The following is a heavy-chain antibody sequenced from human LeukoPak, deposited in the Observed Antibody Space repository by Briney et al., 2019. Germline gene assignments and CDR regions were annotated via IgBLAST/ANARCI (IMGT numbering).Heavy chain of an antibody. V-gene: IGHV1-18*01. CDR3: ARHQWEPHFDY. Sequence: ASVKVSCKTSGYKFTSYGISWVRQAPGQGLEWMGRISGYDGNAEYVEKFQGRVTMTTDTSTNTGYMEVRSLRSDDTAVYYCARHQWEPHFDYWGQGTLVIVSS. CDR2: ISGYDGNA. D-gene: IGHD1-26*01. CDR1: GYKFTSYG. J-gene: IGHJ4*02.